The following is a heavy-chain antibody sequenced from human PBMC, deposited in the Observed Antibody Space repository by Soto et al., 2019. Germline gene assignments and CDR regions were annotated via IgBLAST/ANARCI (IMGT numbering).Heavy chain of an antibody. J-gene: IGHJ4*02. CDR2: IIPILGIA. V-gene: IGHV1-69*08. CDR3: ARDLYYDSSDLNPGDY. CDR1: GGTFSSYT. D-gene: IGHD3-22*01. Sequence: QVQLVQSGAEVKKPGSSVKVSCKASGGTFSSYTISWVRQAPGQGLEWMGRIIPILGIANYAQKFQGRVTITADKSTSTAYMELSSLRSEDTAVYYCARDLYYDSSDLNPGDYWGQGTLVTVSS.